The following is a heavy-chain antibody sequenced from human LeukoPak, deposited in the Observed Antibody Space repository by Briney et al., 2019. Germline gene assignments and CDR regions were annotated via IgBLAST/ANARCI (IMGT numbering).Heavy chain of an antibody. CDR1: GGSSSNYY. Sequence: SETLSLTCTVSGGSSSNYYWNRIRQPPGKGLEWIGYIYYSGSTNYNPSLKSRVTISVDTPKNQFSLKLNSVTAADTAVYYCARSGGYSSSWSLWGQGTLVTVSS. V-gene: IGHV4-59*01. CDR2: IYYSGST. CDR3: ARSGGYSSSWSL. J-gene: IGHJ4*02. D-gene: IGHD6-13*01.